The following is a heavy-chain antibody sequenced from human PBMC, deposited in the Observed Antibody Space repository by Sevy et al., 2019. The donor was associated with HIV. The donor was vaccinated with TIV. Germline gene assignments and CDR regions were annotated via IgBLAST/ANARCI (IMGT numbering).Heavy chain of an antibody. J-gene: IGHJ6*02. CDR3: ARDLYPGIAAAGTILYYGMDV. CDR2: IIPIFGTA. V-gene: IGHV1-69*13. Sequence: ASMKVSCKASGGTFSSYAISWVRQAPGQGLEWMGGIIPIFGTANYAQKFQGRVTITADESTSTAYMELSSLRSEDTAVYYCARDLYPGIAAAGTILYYGMDVWGQGTTVTVSS. CDR1: GGTFSSYA. D-gene: IGHD6-13*01.